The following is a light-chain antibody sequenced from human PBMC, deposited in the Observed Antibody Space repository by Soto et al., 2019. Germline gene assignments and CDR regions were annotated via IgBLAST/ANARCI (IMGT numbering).Light chain of an antibody. Sequence: EIVLTQSPATLSLSPGERTTLSCRASQSVSSYLAWYQQKPGQAPRLLIYDTSKSATGIPARFSGSGSGTDFTRTISSLEPEDFAVYYCQQRTNWPRSFTFGPGTKVDIK. CDR1: QSVSSY. J-gene: IGKJ3*01. CDR3: QQRTNWPRSFT. V-gene: IGKV3-11*01. CDR2: DTS.